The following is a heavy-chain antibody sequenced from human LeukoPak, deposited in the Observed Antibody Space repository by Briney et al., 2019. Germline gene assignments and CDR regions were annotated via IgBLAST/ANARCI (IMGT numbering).Heavy chain of an antibody. CDR1: GGSISRYY. CDR2: IYYSGVT. J-gene: IGHJ6*04. CDR3: ARDSPPNV. V-gene: IGHV4-59*01. Sequence: SETLSLTCTVSGGSISRYYWSWIRQPPGKGLEWIGYIYYSGVTNYNPSLKSRVTISVDMSKNQFSLKLTSVSAADTGVYYCARDSPPNVWGKEITVAVSS.